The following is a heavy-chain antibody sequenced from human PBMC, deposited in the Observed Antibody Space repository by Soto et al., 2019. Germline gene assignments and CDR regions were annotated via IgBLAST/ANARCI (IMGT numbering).Heavy chain of an antibody. CDR2: INPNGGGT. D-gene: IGHD3-10*01. V-gene: IGHV1-46*01. J-gene: IGHJ4*02. CDR3: ARDSSASATSYSFDY. CDR1: GYKFINHY. Sequence: AASVKVSCKASGYKFINHYIHWVRQAPGVGLEWMGIINPNGGGTDYAQKFQGRVTMTTDTYASTVHMELSSLRSEDTAVYFCARDSSASATSYSFDYWGQGTLGTVS.